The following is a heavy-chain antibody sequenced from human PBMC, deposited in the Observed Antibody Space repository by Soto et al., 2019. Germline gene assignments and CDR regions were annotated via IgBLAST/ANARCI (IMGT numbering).Heavy chain of an antibody. V-gene: IGHV3-48*03. J-gene: IGHJ4*02. CDR1: GFSFSNYN. D-gene: IGHD3-3*02. CDR3: ARESFSASPNFFDY. Sequence: LRLSCVASGFSFSNYNMNWVRQAPGKGLEWVSYISLSGSTIYYADSVKGRFTISRDDAKNSLYLQMDSLRADDTAVYYCARESFSASPNFFDYWGQGTLVTVSS. CDR2: ISLSGSTI.